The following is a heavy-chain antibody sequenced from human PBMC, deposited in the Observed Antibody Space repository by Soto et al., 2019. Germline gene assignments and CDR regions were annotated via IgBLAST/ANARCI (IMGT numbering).Heavy chain of an antibody. CDR2: FSGSGGST. CDR1: GFTFDSYV. CDR3: AKDQHYFWGTCGNEDAAFDI. V-gene: IGHV3-23*01. Sequence: GGSLRLSCAASGFTFDSYVISWVRQAPGKGLEWVSSFSGSGGSTYYADSVKGRFTISRDNSKNTLYLQMNSLRAEDTAIYYCAKDQHYFWGTCGNEDAAFDIWGQGTMLTVSS. D-gene: IGHD3-16*01. J-gene: IGHJ3*02.